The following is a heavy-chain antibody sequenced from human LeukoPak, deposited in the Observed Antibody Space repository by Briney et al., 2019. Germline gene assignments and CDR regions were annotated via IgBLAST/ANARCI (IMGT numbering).Heavy chain of an antibody. V-gene: IGHV3-9*01. D-gene: IGHD6-13*01. CDR1: GFTFDDYG. J-gene: IGHJ4*02. CDR3: AKDYRYSSSWYDY. Sequence: QPGGSLRLSCEASGFTFDDYGMHWVRQAPGKGLEWVSTISWNSASVGYVDSVKGRFTISRDNAKKTLYLQMNSLRPEDTALYYCAKDYRYSSSWYDYWGQGTLVNVSS. CDR2: ISWNSASV.